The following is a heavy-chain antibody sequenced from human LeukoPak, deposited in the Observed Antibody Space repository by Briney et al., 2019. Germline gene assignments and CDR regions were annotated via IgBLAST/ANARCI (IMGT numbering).Heavy chain of an antibody. Sequence: AGGSLRLSCAASGFTFSSYSMNWVRQAPGKGLEWVLSISSSSSYIYYADSVQGRFTISRVNAKNSLYLQMNSLRAEDTAVYYCAREGDGSGDYYYYYGMDVWGQGTTVTVSS. V-gene: IGHV3-21*01. D-gene: IGHD1-26*01. J-gene: IGHJ6*02. CDR3: AREGDGSGDYYYYYGMDV. CDR2: ISSSSSYI. CDR1: GFTFSSYS.